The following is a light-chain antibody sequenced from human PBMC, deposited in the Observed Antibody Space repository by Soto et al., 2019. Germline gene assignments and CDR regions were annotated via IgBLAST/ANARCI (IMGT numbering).Light chain of an antibody. CDR1: QSVSTY. CDR3: HPGCGTPPYA. V-gene: IGKV1-39*01. CDR2: AAS. J-gene: IGKJ2*01. Sequence: DIQMTQSPASLSASVGDRVTLTCRASQSVSTYLNWYQKKPGKAPKLLIHAASSLRSGVPSRFSGSGSGTEFTLLITSLHGEEFATYYRHPGCGTPPYAFDQGTMVVIK.